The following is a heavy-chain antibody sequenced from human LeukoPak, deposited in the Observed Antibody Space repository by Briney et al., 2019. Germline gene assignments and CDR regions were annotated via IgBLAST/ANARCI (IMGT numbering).Heavy chain of an antibody. V-gene: IGHV3-7*01. Sequence: PGGSLRLSSAASGFTFSNYWMTWVRQAPGKGLEWVAHINQDGSEEHYMDSVKARFTISRDNAKNSLSLQMNSLRAEDTAVYYCVRDGGVSGYDLLDYWGQGPLVTVSS. CDR1: GFTFSNYW. CDR3: VRDGGVSGYDLLDY. J-gene: IGHJ4*02. CDR2: INQDGSEE. D-gene: IGHD5-12*01.